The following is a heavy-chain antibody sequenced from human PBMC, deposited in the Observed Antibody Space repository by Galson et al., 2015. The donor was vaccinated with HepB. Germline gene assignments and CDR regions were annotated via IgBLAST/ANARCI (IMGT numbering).Heavy chain of an antibody. CDR2: ISASGRTT. J-gene: IGHJ5*02. CDR1: GFTFSNYA. D-gene: IGHD3-10*01. Sequence: SLRLSCAASGFTFSNYAMSWVRQAPGKGLEWVSGISASGRTTYNADSLKGRFTISRDNSKNTLYLQMNSLRPEDTAVYYCANWPTMEGWFDPWGQGALVTVSS. CDR3: ANWPTMEGWFDP. V-gene: IGHV3-23*01.